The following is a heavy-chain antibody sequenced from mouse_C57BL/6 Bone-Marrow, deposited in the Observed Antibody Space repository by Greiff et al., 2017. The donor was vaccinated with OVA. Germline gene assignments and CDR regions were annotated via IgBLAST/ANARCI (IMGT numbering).Heavy chain of an antibody. CDR2: IDPSDSYT. CDR1: GYTFTSYW. V-gene: IGHV1-50*01. Sequence: QVQLQQPGAELVKPGASVKLSCKASGYTFTSYWMQWVKQRPGQGLEWIGEIDPSDSYTNYNQKFKGKATLTVDTSSSTAYMQLSSLTSEDSAVYYCAQDTSIWDGYPDYYAMDYWGQGTSVTVSS. D-gene: IGHD2-3*01. CDR3: AQDTSIWDGYPDYYAMDY. J-gene: IGHJ4*01.